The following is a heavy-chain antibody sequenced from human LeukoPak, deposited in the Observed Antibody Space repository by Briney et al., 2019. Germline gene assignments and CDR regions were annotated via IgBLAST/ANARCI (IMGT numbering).Heavy chain of an antibody. J-gene: IGHJ4*02. CDR3: ARAFDGDYGGDY. V-gene: IGHV3-23*01. Sequence: GGSLRLSCAASGFTFSSYAMSWVRQAPGKGLEWVSAISGSGGSTYYADSVKGRFTISRDNSKNTLYLQMNSLRAEDTAVYYCARAFDGDYGGDYWGQGTLVTVSS. D-gene: IGHD4-17*01. CDR1: GFTFSSYA. CDR2: ISGSGGST.